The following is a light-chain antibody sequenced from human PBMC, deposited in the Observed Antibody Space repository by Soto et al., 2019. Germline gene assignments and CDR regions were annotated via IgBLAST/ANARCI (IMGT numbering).Light chain of an antibody. V-gene: IGKV3-20*01. CDR2: GAL. CDR1: QSVRSN. CDR3: QQYATSPLT. J-gene: IGKJ4*01. Sequence: EIVMTQSPGTLSVSPGERATLSCMASQSVRSNLAWYQQKPGQAPRLLIYGALSRATGIPDRFSGSGSGTDFTLTISRLEPEDFALYYCQQYATSPLTFGGGTKVDIK.